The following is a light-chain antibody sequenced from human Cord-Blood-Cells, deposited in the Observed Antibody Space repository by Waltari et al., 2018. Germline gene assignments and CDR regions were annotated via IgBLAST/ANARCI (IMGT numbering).Light chain of an antibody. CDR2: GAS. CDR1: QRVCSN. V-gene: IGKV3-15*01. CDR3: QHYNNWPRT. Sequence: EIVMTQSPATLSVSPGERATISCRAIQRVCSNLAWYQQKPGQAPRLLIYGASTRAPGIPARLSGSWSGTEFTLTISSLQSEDFAVYYCQHYNNWPRTFGQGTKVEIQ. J-gene: IGKJ1*01.